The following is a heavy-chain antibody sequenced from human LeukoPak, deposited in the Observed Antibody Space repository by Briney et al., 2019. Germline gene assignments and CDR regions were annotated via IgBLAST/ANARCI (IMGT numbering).Heavy chain of an antibody. V-gene: IGHV3-48*04. CDR1: AFFLTAYC. Sequence: PGGSLRLSRAASAFFLTAYCINWVRQAAGKGLEWVSYISSGISTIYYADSVQGRFTISTDNAKNSLYQQMDSLRPEDTAVYYCVRDPSVYCASTSCYDLDYWGQGTLVTVSS. CDR2: ISSGISTI. D-gene: IGHD2-2*01. CDR3: VRDPSVYCASTSCYDLDY. J-gene: IGHJ4*02.